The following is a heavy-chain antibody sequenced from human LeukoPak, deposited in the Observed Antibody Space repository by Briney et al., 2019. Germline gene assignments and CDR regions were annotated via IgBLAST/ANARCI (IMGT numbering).Heavy chain of an antibody. CDR3: AKWRWLYARGSEYFQH. CDR1: GGTFSSYA. D-gene: IGHD2-8*01. V-gene: IGHV1-69*01. Sequence: GASVKVSCKASGGTFSSYAISWVRQAPGQGLEWMGGIIPIFGTANYAQKFQGRVTITADESTNTAYMELSSLRSEDTAVYYCAKWRWLYARGSEYFQHWGQGTLVTVSS. CDR2: IIPIFGTA. J-gene: IGHJ1*01.